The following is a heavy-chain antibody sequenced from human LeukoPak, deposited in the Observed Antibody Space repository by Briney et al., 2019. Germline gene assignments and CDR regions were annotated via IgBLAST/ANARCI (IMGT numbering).Heavy chain of an antibody. Sequence: GASVKVSCKASGGTFSSYAISWVRQAPGQGLEWMGRIIPILGIANYAQKFQGRVTITADKSTSTAYMELSSLRSEDTAAYYCAIHPSDTAMAPGYWGQGTLVTVSS. CDR3: AIHPSDTAMAPGY. J-gene: IGHJ4*02. V-gene: IGHV1-69*04. CDR2: IIPILGIA. CDR1: GGTFSSYA. D-gene: IGHD5-18*01.